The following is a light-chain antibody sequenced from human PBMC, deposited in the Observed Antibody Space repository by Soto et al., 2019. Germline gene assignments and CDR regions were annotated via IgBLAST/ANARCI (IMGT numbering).Light chain of an antibody. Sequence: DVVMTQSPLSLPVTLGQSASISCRSSQSIANSDGYTYMNWFQQRPGQSPRRLISLTSRRDSGVPDRFSGSGSGTDFTLTISRVEAEDVGIYYCMQSTHWPPTFGRGTTVEIK. CDR2: LTS. CDR3: MQSTHWPPT. J-gene: IGKJ1*01. CDR1: QSIANSDGYTY. V-gene: IGKV2-30*01.